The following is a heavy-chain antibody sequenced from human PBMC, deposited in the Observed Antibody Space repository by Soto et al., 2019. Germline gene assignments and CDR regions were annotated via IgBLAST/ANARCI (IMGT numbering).Heavy chain of an antibody. V-gene: IGHV3-23*01. CDR3: AKGLTFAPEYFDY. CDR2: ISGSGGST. J-gene: IGHJ4*02. CDR1: GFTFSSYA. D-gene: IGHD3-16*01. Sequence: EVQLLESGGGLVQPGGSLRLSCAASGFTFSSYAMSWVRQAPGKGLEWVSAISGSGGSTYYADSVKGRFTISRDNSKNPLYLQMNSLRAEDTAVYYCAKGLTFAPEYFDYWGQGTLVTVSS.